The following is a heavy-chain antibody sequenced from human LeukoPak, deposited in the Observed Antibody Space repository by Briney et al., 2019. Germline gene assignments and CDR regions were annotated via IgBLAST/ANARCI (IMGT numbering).Heavy chain of an antibody. Sequence: GGSLRLSCAASGFTFSSYEMNWVRQAPGKGLKWVSYISSSGSTIYYADSVKGRFTISRDNAKNSLYLQMNSLRAEDTAVYYCARDLYDFWSGYYAYFDYWGQGTLVTVSS. D-gene: IGHD3-3*01. CDR1: GFTFSSYE. CDR3: ARDLYDFWSGYYAYFDY. J-gene: IGHJ4*02. CDR2: ISSSGSTI. V-gene: IGHV3-48*03.